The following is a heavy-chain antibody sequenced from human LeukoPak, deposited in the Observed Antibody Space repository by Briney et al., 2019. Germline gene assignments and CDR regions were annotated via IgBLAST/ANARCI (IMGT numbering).Heavy chain of an antibody. CDR1: GGSISSYYW. J-gene: IGHJ4*02. V-gene: IGHV2-5*01. Sequence: TLSLTCTVSGGSISSYYWSWIRQPPGKALEWLALIYWNDDTRYNPSLKSRLTITKDTSKNQVVLTMTNMDPVDTATYFCARCTYYDFWSGYPAFDYWGQGTLVTVSS. D-gene: IGHD3-3*01. CDR3: ARCTYYDFWSGYPAFDY. CDR2: IYWNDDT.